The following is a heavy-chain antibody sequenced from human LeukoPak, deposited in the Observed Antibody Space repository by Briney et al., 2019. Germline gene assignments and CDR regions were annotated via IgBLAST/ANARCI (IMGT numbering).Heavy chain of an antibody. D-gene: IGHD6-13*01. CDR1: GFTFSSYA. Sequence: HPGGSLRLSCAASGFTFSSYAMHWVRQAPGKGLEWVAVISYDGSNKYYADSVKGRFTISRDNAKNSLYLQMNSLRAEDTAVYYCAREVSMYSSSWGSLPYFDYWGQGTLVTVSS. V-gene: IGHV3-30-3*01. CDR3: AREVSMYSSSWGSLPYFDY. CDR2: ISYDGSNK. J-gene: IGHJ4*02.